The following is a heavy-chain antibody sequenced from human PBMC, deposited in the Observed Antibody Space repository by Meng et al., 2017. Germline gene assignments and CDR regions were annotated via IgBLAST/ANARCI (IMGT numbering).Heavy chain of an antibody. D-gene: IGHD1-7*01. Sequence: GGSLRPSCAPFGLTFSSYAMDWVRQAPGKGLEWVAVISYDGSNKYYADSVKGRFTISRDNSKNTLYLQMNSLRAEDTAVYYCARDRVTGTTGYRWFDPWGQGTLVTVSS. CDR2: ISYDGSNK. J-gene: IGHJ5*02. V-gene: IGHV3-30*01. CDR1: GLTFSSYA. CDR3: ARDRVTGTTGYRWFDP.